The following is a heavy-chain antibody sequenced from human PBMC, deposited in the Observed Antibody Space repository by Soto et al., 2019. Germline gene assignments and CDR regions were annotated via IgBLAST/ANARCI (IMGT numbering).Heavy chain of an antibody. D-gene: IGHD3-9*01. CDR2: IRWNSGSI. CDR3: AKDKYDMSYYYYMDV. CDR1: GFTFDDYA. J-gene: IGHJ6*03. Sequence: EVQLVESGGGLVQPGRSLRLSCAASGFTFDDYAMHWVRQAPGKGLEWVSGIRWNSGSIGYADSVKGRFTISRDNAKNCMYLQMNSLRAEDTALYYCAKDKYDMSYYYYMDVWGKGTTVTVSS. V-gene: IGHV3-9*01.